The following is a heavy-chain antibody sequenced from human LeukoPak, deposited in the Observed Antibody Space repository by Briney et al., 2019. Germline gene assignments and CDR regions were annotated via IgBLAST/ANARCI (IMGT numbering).Heavy chain of an antibody. CDR2: ISGSGGST. D-gene: IGHD3-3*01. CDR1: GFTFSSYA. V-gene: IGHV3-23*01. J-gene: IGHJ5*02. CDR3: AKDVSYYDFWSGSNWFDP. Sequence: GGSLRLSCAASGFTFSSYAMSWVRQAPGKGLEWVSAISGSGGSTYYADSVKGRFTISRDNSKNTLYLQMNSLRAEDTAVYYCAKDVSYYDFWSGSNWFDPWGQGTLVTVSS.